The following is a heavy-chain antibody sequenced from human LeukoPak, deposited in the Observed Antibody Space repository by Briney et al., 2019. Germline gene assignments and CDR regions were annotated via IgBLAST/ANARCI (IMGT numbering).Heavy chain of an antibody. D-gene: IGHD5-24*01. CDR2: VSSSGTTT. CDR3: ARADRDGNKRFLD. Sequence: GGSLRLSCAASGFTFSSYSVIWARQAPGKGLEWVSYVSSSGTTTYYADSVKGRFTISRDNGKNLVSLQMNSLRDEDTAVYYCARADRDGNKRFLDWGQGTLVTVTS. CDR1: GFTFSSYS. V-gene: IGHV3-48*02. J-gene: IGHJ4*02.